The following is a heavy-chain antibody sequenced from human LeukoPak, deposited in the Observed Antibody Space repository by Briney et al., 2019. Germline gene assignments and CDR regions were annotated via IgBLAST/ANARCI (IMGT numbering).Heavy chain of an antibody. V-gene: IGHV3-23*01. J-gene: IGHJ4*02. CDR1: GFTFSSYA. CDR2: ISGSGGST. D-gene: IGHD6-19*01. Sequence: PGGSLRLSCAASGFTFSSYAMSWVRQAPGKGLEWVSAISGSGGSTYYADSVKGRFTISRDNSKNTLYLQMNSLRAEDTAVYYCAKAAVGQWLVRYYFYYWGQGTLVTVSS. CDR3: AKAAVGQWLVRYYFYY.